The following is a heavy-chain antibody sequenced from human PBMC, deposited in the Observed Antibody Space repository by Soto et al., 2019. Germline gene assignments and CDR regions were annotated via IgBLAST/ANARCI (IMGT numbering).Heavy chain of an antibody. CDR1: GYTFTSYG. CDR3: ASVILSIAAFDAFDI. Sequence: GASVKVSCKASGYTFTSYGISWVRQAPGQGLEWMGWINAYSGNTGYAQKFQGRVTMTRNTSISTAYMELSSLRSEDTAVYYCASVILSIAAFDAFDIWGQGTMVTVS. D-gene: IGHD6-6*01. J-gene: IGHJ3*02. V-gene: IGHV1-8*02. CDR2: INAYSGNT.